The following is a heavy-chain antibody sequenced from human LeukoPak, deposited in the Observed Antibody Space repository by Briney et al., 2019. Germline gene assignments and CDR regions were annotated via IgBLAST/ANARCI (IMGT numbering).Heavy chain of an antibody. D-gene: IGHD3-16*02. Sequence: GGSLRLSCAASGFTFSSYEMNWVRQAPGKGLEWVSFITSSGNTMYYADSVKGRFTISRDNAKNSLYLQMNSLRAEDTAVYYCAREDYVWGSYRCKPWDHWGQGTLVTVSS. CDR3: AREDYVWGSYRCKPWDH. CDR1: GFTFSSYE. V-gene: IGHV3-48*03. J-gene: IGHJ4*02. CDR2: ITSSGNTM.